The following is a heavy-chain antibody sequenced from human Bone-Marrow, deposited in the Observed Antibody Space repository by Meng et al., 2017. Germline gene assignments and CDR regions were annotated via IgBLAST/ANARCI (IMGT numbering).Heavy chain of an antibody. Sequence: GESLKISCEGSGYYFTDYWIGWVRQMPGKGLEWMGIIYPGDSDTRYSPSFQGQVTISADKSISTAYLQWGNLKASDTAMYYCARLIGYSYGCGDYWGQGTMVTVSS. D-gene: IGHD5-18*01. CDR1: GYYFTDYW. J-gene: IGHJ4*02. CDR2: IYPGDSDT. CDR3: ARLIGYSYGCGDY. V-gene: IGHV5-51*01.